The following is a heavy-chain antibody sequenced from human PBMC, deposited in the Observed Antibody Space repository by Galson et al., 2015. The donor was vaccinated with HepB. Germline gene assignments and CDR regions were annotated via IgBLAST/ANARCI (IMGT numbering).Heavy chain of an antibody. V-gene: IGHV4-59*01. CDR1: GGSISSYY. Sequence: ETLSLTCTVSGGSISSYYWSWIRQPPGKGLEWIGYIYYSGSTNYNPSLKSRVTISVDTSKNQFSLKLSSVTAADTAVYYCARGQADIVVVPGPYGMDVWGQGTTVTVSS. J-gene: IGHJ6*02. D-gene: IGHD2-2*01. CDR3: ARGQADIVVVPGPYGMDV. CDR2: IYYSGST.